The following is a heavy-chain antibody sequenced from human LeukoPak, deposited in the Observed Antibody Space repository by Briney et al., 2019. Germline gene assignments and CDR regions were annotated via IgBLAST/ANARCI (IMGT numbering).Heavy chain of an antibody. CDR1: GFTFSSYS. J-gene: IGHJ3*02. CDR2: ITSDSRYI. V-gene: IGHV3-21*04. Sequence: GGSLRLSCAASGFTFSSYSMNWVRQAPGKGLEWVSSITSDSRYIFYADSVKGRFTISRDNAKNSLYLQMNSLRAEDTAVYYCARGDELYSSGWYRLGAFDIWGQGTMVTVSS. D-gene: IGHD6-19*01. CDR3: ARGDELYSSGWYRLGAFDI.